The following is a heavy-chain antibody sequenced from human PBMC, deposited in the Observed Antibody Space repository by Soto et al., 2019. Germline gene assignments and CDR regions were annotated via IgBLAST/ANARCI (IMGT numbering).Heavy chain of an antibody. V-gene: IGHV4-31*03. CDR1: GGSISSGGYY. D-gene: IGHD3-3*01. Sequence: PSETLSLTCTVSGGSISSGGYYWSWIRQHPGKGLEWIGYIYYSGSTYYNPSLKSRVTISVDTSKNQFSLKLSSVTAADTAVYYCARDSNFWSGPDCFDPWGQGTLVTVSS. J-gene: IGHJ5*02. CDR2: IYYSGST. CDR3: ARDSNFWSGPDCFDP.